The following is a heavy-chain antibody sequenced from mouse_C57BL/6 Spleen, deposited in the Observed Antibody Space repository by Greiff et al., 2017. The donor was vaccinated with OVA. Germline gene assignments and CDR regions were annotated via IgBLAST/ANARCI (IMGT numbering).Heavy chain of an antibody. V-gene: IGHV2-9*01. CDR1: GFSLTSYG. J-gene: IGHJ4*01. Sequence: VQGVESGPGLVAPSQSLSITCTVSGFSLTSYGVTWVRQPPGKGLEWLGVIWGGGGTNYHSALMSSMSISKDNSKSQVFLKMNSLQTDDTAMYYCAKRGTRDYAMDYWGQGTSVTVSS. CDR2: IWGGGGT. D-gene: IGHD3-3*01. CDR3: AKRGTRDYAMDY.